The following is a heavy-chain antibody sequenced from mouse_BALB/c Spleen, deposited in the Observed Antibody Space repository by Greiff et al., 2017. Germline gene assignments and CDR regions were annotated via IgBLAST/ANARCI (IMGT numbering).Heavy chain of an antibody. CDR3: ARDGVGSFAY. Sequence: QSGPGLVKPSQSLSLTCSVTGYSITSGYYWNWIRQFPGNKLEWMGYISYDGSNNYNPSLKNRISITRDTSKNQFFLKLNSVTTEDTATYYCARDGVGSFAYWGQGTLVTVSA. V-gene: IGHV3-6*02. D-gene: IGHD1-1*02. CDR1: GYSITSGYY. CDR2: ISYDGSN. J-gene: IGHJ3*01.